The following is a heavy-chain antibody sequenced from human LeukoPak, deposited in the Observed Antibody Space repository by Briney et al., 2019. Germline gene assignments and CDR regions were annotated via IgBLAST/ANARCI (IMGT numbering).Heavy chain of an antibody. J-gene: IGHJ4*02. D-gene: IGHD1-14*01. V-gene: IGHV3-11*01. CDR3: ASQIEPYYFDY. CDR1: GFAFSDYY. Sequence: GGPLRLSCAASGFAFSDYYMSWIRRAPGKGLEWVSYISSTDSTIYYADSVKGRFTISRDNAKNSLYLQMNSLRAEDTAVYYCASQIEPYYFDYWGQGTLVTVSS. CDR2: ISSTDSTI.